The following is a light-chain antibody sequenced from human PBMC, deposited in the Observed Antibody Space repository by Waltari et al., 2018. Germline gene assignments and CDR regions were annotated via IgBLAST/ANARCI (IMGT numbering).Light chain of an antibody. CDR2: KAS. Sequence: DIQMTQSPSTLSASVGDRVTITCRASQSVSNWLAWYQQKPGQAPKLLIYKASTLESGVPSRFSGSGSGTDFTLTISSLQPDDFATYYCQQYKSYSPYTFGQGTKVE. V-gene: IGKV1-5*03. J-gene: IGKJ2*01. CDR1: QSVSNW. CDR3: QQYKSYSPYT.